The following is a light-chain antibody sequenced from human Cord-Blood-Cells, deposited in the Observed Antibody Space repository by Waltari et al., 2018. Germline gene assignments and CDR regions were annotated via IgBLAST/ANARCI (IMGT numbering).Light chain of an antibody. CDR1: SSDVGGYNY. J-gene: IGLJ2*01. V-gene: IGLV2-14*01. CDR2: DVS. Sequence: QSALTQPASVSGSPGQSITISCTGTSSDVGGYNYVPWYQQHPGKAPKLMIYDVSNRPSGVSNRFSGSKSGTTASLTISGLQAEYEADYYCSTYTSSSTLVFGGGTKLTVL. CDR3: STYTSSSTLV.